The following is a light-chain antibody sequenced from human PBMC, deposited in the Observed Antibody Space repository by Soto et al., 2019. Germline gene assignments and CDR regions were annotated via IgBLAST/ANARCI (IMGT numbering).Light chain of an antibody. CDR1: QSVSTY. CDR3: QQRSNWPT. V-gene: IGKV3-11*01. J-gene: IGKJ4*01. Sequence: EIVLTQSPATLSLSPGERATLSCRASQSVSTYLAWYQQKPGQAPRLLFYDASTRATGIPARFSGSGSGTDFTLTINSLEPEDFAVYYCQQRSNWPTFGGGTKVEIK. CDR2: DAS.